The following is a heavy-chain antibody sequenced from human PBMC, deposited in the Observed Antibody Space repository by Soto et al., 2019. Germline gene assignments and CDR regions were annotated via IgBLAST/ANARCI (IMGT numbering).Heavy chain of an antibody. CDR1: GFTFSSYG. CDR3: ARDLVAAAGPFDY. CDR2: IWYDGSNK. D-gene: IGHD6-13*01. V-gene: IGHV3-33*01. J-gene: IGHJ4*02. Sequence: GGSLRLSCAASGFTFSSYGMHWVRQAPGKGLEWVAVIWYDGSNKYYADSVKGRFTISRDNSKNTLYLQMNSLRAEDTAVYYCARDLVAAAGPFDYWGQGTLVTVSS.